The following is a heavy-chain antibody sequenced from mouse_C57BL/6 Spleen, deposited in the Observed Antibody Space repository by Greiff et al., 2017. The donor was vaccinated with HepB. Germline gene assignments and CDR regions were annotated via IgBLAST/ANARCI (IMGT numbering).Heavy chain of an antibody. Sequence: VQLQQSGAELVKPGASVKVSCKASGYTFTSYWMHWVKQRPGQGLEWIGRIHPSDSDTNYNQKFKGKATLTGDKTSSTAYMQLSSLTSEDSAVYYVAIVDSSIYWYFDVWGTGTTVTVSS. CDR3: AIVDSSIYWYFDV. J-gene: IGHJ1*03. CDR1: GYTFTSYW. CDR2: IHPSDSDT. V-gene: IGHV1-74*01. D-gene: IGHD3-2*01.